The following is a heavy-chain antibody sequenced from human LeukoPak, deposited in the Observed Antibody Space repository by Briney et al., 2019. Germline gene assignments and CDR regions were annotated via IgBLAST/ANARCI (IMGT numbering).Heavy chain of an antibody. J-gene: IGHJ4*02. V-gene: IGHV3-33*01. D-gene: IGHD3-10*01. CDR3: ATQNYYYGSGSLDY. CDR2: WSDASNQ. CDR1: GFSFSTYA. Sequence: GGSLRLSCAASGFSFSTYAMHWVRQAPGKGLDWVAMWSDASNQYYADSVKGRFTISRDNSKNTLYLQMNSLRAEDTAVYYCATQNYYYGSGSLDYWGQGTLVTVSS.